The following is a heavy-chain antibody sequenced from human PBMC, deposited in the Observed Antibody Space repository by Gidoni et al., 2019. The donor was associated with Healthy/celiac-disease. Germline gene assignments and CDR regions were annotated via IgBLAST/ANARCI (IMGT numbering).Heavy chain of an antibody. J-gene: IGHJ5*02. CDR3: ARMGAARPVDP. Sequence: QVTLKESGPVLVKPTETLTLTCTVSGFSLSNARMGVSWIRQPPGKALEWLAHLFSNDEKSYSTSLKSRLTISKDTSKSQVVLTMTNMDPVDTATYYCARMGAARPVDPWGQGTLVTVSS. CDR2: LFSNDEK. D-gene: IGHD6-6*01. V-gene: IGHV2-26*01. CDR1: GFSLSNARMG.